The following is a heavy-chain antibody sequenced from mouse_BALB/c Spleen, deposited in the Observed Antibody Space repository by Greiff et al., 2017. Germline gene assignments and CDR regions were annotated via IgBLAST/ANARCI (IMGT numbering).Heavy chain of an antibody. Sequence: VQLQQSGAELVKPGASVKLSCKASGYTFTSYDINWVRQRPEQGPEWIGWFCPGDGSTKYNEKFKGKDTLTTDKSSSTAYMQLNRLTSEDSAVFFCARSGAYTMITYFGCWGQGTTLTVSS. J-gene: IGHJ2*01. CDR2: FCPGDGST. CDR1: GYTFTSYD. V-gene: IGHV1-85*01. D-gene: IGHD2-4*01. CDR3: ARSGAYTMITYFGC.